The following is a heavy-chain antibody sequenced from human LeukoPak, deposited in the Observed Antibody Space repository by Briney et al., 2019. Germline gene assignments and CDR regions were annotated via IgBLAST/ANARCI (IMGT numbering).Heavy chain of an antibody. D-gene: IGHD2-2*01. CDR1: GASISSYY. CDR3: ARTGSGAPAASGDFDY. CDR2: IYYSGSI. Sequence: SETLSLTCTVSGASISSYYWSWIRQPPGQGLEWIGYIYYSGSINYSPSLKSRVSISVDTSKNQFSLKLSSVTAEDTAVYYCARTGSGAPAASGDFDYWGQGTLVTVSS. J-gene: IGHJ4*02. V-gene: IGHV4-59*01.